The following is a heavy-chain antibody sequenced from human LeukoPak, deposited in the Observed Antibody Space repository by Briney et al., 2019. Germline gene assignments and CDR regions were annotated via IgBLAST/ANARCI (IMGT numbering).Heavy chain of an antibody. Sequence: ASVKVSCKASGYTFTSYGISWVRQAPGQGLERMGWISAYNGNTNYAQKLQGRVTMTTDTSTSTAYMELRSLRSDDTAVYYCARDRTYYYGSGSYPPDYYMDVWAKGPRSPSP. CDR3: ARDRTYYYGSGSYPPDYYMDV. V-gene: IGHV1-18*01. CDR1: GYTFTSYG. CDR2: ISAYNGNT. D-gene: IGHD3-10*01. J-gene: IGHJ6*03.